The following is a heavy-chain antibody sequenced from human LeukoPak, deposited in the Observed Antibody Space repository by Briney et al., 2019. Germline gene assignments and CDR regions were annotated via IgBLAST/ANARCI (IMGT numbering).Heavy chain of an antibody. J-gene: IGHJ4*02. V-gene: IGHV3-23*01. CDR1: GFTFSNYA. CDR2: ISGNGGST. Sequence: GGSLRLSCAVSGFTFSNYAMNWVRQAPGKGLEWVSVISGNGGSTSYADSVRGRLTISRDNSKNTLYLQMNSLRAEDTAVYYCAKEPMIIRTFDYWGQGTLVTVSS. D-gene: IGHD3-16*01. CDR3: AKEPMIIRTFDY.